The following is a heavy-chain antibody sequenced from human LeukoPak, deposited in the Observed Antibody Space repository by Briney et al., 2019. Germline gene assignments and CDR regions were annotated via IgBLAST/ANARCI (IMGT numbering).Heavy chain of an antibody. CDR3: ARPPEKLTTGDAFDI. D-gene: IGHD1-1*01. V-gene: IGHV1-46*01. CDR1: AYTFTNYY. Sequence: ASVKVSCKASAYTFTNYYIHWVRQAPGQGLEWMGIINPSGSSTTYAQKFQGRVTMTRDTSTSTVYMELSSLRSEDTAVYYCARPPEKLTTGDAFDIWGRGTMVTVSS. J-gene: IGHJ3*02. CDR2: INPSGSST.